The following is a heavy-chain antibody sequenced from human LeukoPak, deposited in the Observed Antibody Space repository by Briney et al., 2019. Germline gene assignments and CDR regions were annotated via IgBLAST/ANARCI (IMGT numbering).Heavy chain of an antibody. CDR1: GGTFSSYA. V-gene: IGHV1-69*13. J-gene: IGHJ4*02. D-gene: IGHD2-2*01. CDR3: VRHHEDCRSSSCYD. CDR2: IIPIFGTA. Sequence: EASVKVSCKASGGTFSSYAISWVRQAPGQGLEWMGGIIPIFGTANYAQKFQGRVTITADESTSTAYMELSSLRSEDTAVYYCVRHHEDCRSSSCYDWGQGTLVTVSS.